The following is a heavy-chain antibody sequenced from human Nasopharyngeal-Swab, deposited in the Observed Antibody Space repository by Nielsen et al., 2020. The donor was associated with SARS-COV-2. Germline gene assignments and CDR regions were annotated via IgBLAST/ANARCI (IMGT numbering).Heavy chain of an antibody. D-gene: IGHD6-19*01. CDR1: GFNFSSYS. CDR3: AKGGGEQWLLGHYDAFDI. CDR2: ISSSSSYI. J-gene: IGHJ3*02. V-gene: IGHV3-21*04. Sequence: GESLKISCAASGFNFSSYSMNWVRQAPGKGLEWVSSISSSSSYISYGDSVKGRFTISRENSKNTLYLQMNSLRAEDTAVYYGAKGGGEQWLLGHYDAFDIWGQGTMFTVSS.